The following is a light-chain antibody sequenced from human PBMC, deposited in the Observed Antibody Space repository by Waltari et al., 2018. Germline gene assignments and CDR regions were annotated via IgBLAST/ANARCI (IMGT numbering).Light chain of an antibody. CDR3: QSADSSSMYWV. V-gene: IGLV3-25*03. CDR1: ALPKQY. CDR2: KDS. Sequence: SYELTQPPSVSVSPGQTARITCSGDALPKQYAYWYQQKPGQAHVLLIYKDSQRPSGIPERFSASSSATTVTLTISGVQAEDEADYYCQSADSSSMYWVFGGGTKLTVL. J-gene: IGLJ3*02.